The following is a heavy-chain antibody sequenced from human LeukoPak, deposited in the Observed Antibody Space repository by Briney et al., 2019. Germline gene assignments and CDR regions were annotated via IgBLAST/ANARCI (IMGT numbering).Heavy chain of an antibody. D-gene: IGHD3-10*01. CDR3: ARFGSGSFGY. Sequence: PSETLSLTCTVSGGSISSYYWSWIRQPPGKGLEWIGYIYTSGSTNYNPSLKSRVTISVDTSKNQFSLKLSSVTAADTAVYYCARFGSGSFGYWGQGTLVTVSS. V-gene: IGHV4-4*09. CDR1: GGSISSYY. J-gene: IGHJ4*02. CDR2: IYTSGST.